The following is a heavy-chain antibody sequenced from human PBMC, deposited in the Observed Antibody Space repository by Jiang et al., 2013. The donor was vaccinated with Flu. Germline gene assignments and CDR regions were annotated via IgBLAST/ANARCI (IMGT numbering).Heavy chain of an antibody. D-gene: IGHD3-22*01. V-gene: IGHV4-34*01. CDR3: ARYDSSGYYSSDAFDI. Sequence: LLKPSETLSLTCAVYGGSFSGYYWSWIRQPPGKGLEWIGEINHSGSTNYNPSLKSRVTISVDTSKNQFSLKLSSVTAADTAVYYCARYDSSGYYSSDAFDIWGQGTMVTVSS. CDR1: GGSFSGYY. J-gene: IGHJ3*02. CDR2: INHSGST.